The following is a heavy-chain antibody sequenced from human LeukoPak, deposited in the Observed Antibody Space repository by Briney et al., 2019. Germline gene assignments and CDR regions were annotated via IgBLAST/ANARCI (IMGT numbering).Heavy chain of an antibody. CDR3: ARRRPYYDFWSGYYTPYYYYYYMDV. Sequence: GGSLRLSCAASGFTFSRYSMNWVRQAPGKGLEWVSYISDSGSTTYYADSVKGRFTISRDNAKNSLYLQMNSLRAEDTAVYYCARRRPYYDFWSGYYTPYYYYYYMDVWGKGTTVTVSS. CDR2: ISDSGSTT. V-gene: IGHV3-48*04. CDR1: GFTFSRYS. D-gene: IGHD3-3*01. J-gene: IGHJ6*03.